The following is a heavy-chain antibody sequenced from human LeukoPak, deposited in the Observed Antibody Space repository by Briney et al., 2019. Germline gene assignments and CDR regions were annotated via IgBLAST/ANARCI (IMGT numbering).Heavy chain of an antibody. CDR2: IKQDGSEK. V-gene: IGHV3-7*01. Sequence: GGSLRLSCAASGFTSSTNWMTWVRQAPGKGLEWVANIKQDGSEKYYVDSVKGRFTISRDNVKNSLYLQMNSLRAEDTAVYYCARVPDGDSPYRPVDYWGQGTLVTASS. J-gene: IGHJ4*02. D-gene: IGHD4-17*01. CDR1: GFTSSTNW. CDR3: ARVPDGDSPYRPVDY.